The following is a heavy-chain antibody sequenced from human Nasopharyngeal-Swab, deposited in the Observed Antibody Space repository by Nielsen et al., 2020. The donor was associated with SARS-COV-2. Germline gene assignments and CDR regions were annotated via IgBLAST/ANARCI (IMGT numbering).Heavy chain of an antibody. CDR2: ISYDGSNK. J-gene: IGHJ4*02. V-gene: IGHV3-30*03. CDR3: ARDMGSYCGGDCSSPFDY. Sequence: WIRQPPGKGLDWVAIISYDGSNKYYADSVKGRFTISRDNSKNTLYLQMNSLGTEDTAVYYCARDMGSYCGGDCSSPFDYWGQGTLVTVSS. D-gene: IGHD2-21*02.